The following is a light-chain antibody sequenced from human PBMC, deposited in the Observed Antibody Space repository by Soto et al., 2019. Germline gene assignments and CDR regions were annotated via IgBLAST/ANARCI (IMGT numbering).Light chain of an antibody. V-gene: IGLV2-8*01. CDR1: SSDVGGYNY. J-gene: IGLJ3*02. Sequence: QSALTQPPSASGSPGQSVTISCTGTSSDVGGYNYVSWYQQHPGKAPNLMIYEVSKRPSGVPDRFSGSKSGNTASLTVSGLQAEDVADYYCSSYAGSNNLVFGGGTKLIVL. CDR2: EVS. CDR3: SSYAGSNNLV.